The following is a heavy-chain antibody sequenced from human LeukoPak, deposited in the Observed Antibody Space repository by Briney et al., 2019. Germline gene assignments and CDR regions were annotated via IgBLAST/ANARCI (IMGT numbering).Heavy chain of an antibody. V-gene: IGHV1-2*04. CDR1: GYTFTGSY. J-gene: IGHJ3*02. Sequence: ASVKVSCKASGYTFTGSYMHCVRQAPGQGLEWMGWIDPNNGGTNYAQKFQGWVTMTRDTSISTAYMELSRLRSDDTAVYYCARDMRYYGTGTSGTGAFATSGQGTMVTVSS. D-gene: IGHD3-10*01. CDR3: ARDMRYYGTGTSGTGAFAT. CDR2: IDPNNGGT.